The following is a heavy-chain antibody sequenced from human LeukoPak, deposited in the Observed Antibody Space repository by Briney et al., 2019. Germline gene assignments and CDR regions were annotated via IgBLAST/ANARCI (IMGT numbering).Heavy chain of an antibody. Sequence: GGSLRLSCVASGLPIADFAMHWVRQAPGKGLEWVAVISSDGRNTYYADSVKGRFTISRDNSKNTLYLQMNSLRGEDTAVYYCAKPVSVDTAMVPCDYWGQGTLVTVSS. CDR1: GLPIADFA. D-gene: IGHD5-18*01. J-gene: IGHJ4*02. CDR2: ISSDGRNT. CDR3: AKPVSVDTAMVPCDY. V-gene: IGHV3-30*18.